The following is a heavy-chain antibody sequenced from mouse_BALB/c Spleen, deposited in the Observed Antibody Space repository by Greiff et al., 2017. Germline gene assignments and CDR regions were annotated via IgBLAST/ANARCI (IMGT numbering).Heavy chain of an antibody. CDR2: IRNKANGYTT. CDR3: ARDFWDDAMDY. D-gene: IGHD4-1*01. J-gene: IGHJ4*01. CDR1: GFTFTDYY. V-gene: IGHV7-3*02. Sequence: EVHLVESGGGLVQPGGSLRLSCATSGFTFTDYYMSWVRQPPGKALEWLGFIRNKANGYTTEYSASVKGRFTISRDNSQSILYLQMNTLRAEDSATYYCARDFWDDAMDYWGQGTSVTVSS.